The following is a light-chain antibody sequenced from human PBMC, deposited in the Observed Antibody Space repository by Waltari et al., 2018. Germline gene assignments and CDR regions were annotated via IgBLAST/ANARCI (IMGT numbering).Light chain of an antibody. CDR1: EKINNY. CDR2: KAS. V-gene: IGKV1-39*02. J-gene: IGKJ2*03. Sequence: DIELTQSPSSLSASLGDRVPLTCRTSEKINNYLNWYQQKPGNAPKLLIYKASTLQIGVPSRFSGSGSGTDYTFTISSLQSEDIGTYYCQHGYDPPYSFGRGTKVEI. CDR3: QHGYDPPYS.